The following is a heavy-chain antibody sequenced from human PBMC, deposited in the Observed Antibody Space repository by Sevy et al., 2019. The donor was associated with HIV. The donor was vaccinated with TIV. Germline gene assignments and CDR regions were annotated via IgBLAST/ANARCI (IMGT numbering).Heavy chain of an antibody. D-gene: IGHD3-22*01. J-gene: IGHJ3*02. CDR3: ARDQLITMIVVVPAGAFDI. CDR2: ISYDGSNK. CDR1: GFTFSSYA. V-gene: IGHV3-30-3*01. Sequence: GGSLRRSCAASGFTFSSYAMHWVRQAPGKGLEWVAVISYDGSNKYYADSVKGRFTISRDNSKKTLYLQMNSLRAEDTAVYYCARDQLITMIVVVPAGAFDIWGQGTMVTVSS.